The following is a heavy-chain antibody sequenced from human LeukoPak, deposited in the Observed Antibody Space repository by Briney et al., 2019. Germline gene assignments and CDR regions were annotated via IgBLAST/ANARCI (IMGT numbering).Heavy chain of an antibody. CDR1: GFSFSNYS. Sequence: GSLRLSCVATGFSFSNYSLHWVRQAPGKGLEWVSYISRTGNIVYYADSVKGRFTISRDNAKDSLFLQMDSLRDEDTAVYYCANLTHWGQGILVTVSS. D-gene: IGHD2-21*02. CDR3: ANLTH. J-gene: IGHJ4*02. CDR2: ISRTGNIV. V-gene: IGHV3-48*02.